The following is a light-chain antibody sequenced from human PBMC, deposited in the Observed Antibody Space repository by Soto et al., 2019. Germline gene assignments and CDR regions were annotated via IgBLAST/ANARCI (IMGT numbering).Light chain of an antibody. CDR2: MAS. V-gene: IGKV1-5*03. Sequence: DIQMTQSPSTLSASVGDRATITCRASQSITNWLAWYQQKPGKAPKPLIYMASSLESGVPSRFSGRGGGTEFTLTISSLQPDDSATYYCQQYYRQATFGQGTKVDIK. J-gene: IGKJ1*01. CDR3: QQYYRQAT. CDR1: QSITNW.